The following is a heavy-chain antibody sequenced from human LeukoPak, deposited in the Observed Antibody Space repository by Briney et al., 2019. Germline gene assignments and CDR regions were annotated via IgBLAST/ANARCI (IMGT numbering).Heavy chain of an antibody. D-gene: IGHD3-22*01. V-gene: IGHV4-59*11. Sequence: SETLSLTCTVSGASISSHYWSWIRQPPGKGLEWIGYISYSASTNYNPSLKSRVTISVDTSKNQFSLKLRSVTAADTAAYFRAIYYYDSSGYYYFDYWGQGTLVSVSS. CDR2: ISYSAST. CDR3: AIYYYDSSGYYYFDY. J-gene: IGHJ4*02. CDR1: GASISSHY.